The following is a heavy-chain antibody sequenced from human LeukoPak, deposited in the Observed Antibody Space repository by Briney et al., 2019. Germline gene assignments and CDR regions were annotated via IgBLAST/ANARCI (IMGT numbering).Heavy chain of an antibody. V-gene: IGHV3-74*01. D-gene: IGHD3-10*01. J-gene: IGHJ5*02. CDR2: IGDDGSTT. CDR3: ARASRGNWFDP. CDR1: GFTFSRYW. Sequence: PGGSLRLSCAASGFTFSRYWMHWVRQAPGKGLVWVSRIGDDGSTTAYADSVKGRFTISRDNAKNTLYLQMSSLRAEDTAVYYCARASRGNWFDPWGQGTLVTVSS.